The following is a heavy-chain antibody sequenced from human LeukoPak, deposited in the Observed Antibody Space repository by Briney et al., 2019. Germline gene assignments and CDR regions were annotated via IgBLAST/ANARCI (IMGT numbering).Heavy chain of an antibody. J-gene: IGHJ4*02. CDR3: AKDLAPYYYDSSGYYSPGFDY. CDR1: GFTFSSYG. Sequence: GGSLRLSCAASGFTFSSYGMHWVRQAPGKGLEWVAVISYDGSNKYYADSVKGRFTISRDNSKNTLYLQMNSLRAEDTAVYYCAKDLAPYYYDSSGYYSPGFDYWGQGTLVTVSS. V-gene: IGHV3-30*18. D-gene: IGHD3-22*01. CDR2: ISYDGSNK.